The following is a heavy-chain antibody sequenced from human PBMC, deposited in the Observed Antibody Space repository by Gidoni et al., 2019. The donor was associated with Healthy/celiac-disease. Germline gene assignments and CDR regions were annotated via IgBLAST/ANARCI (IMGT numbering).Heavy chain of an antibody. CDR1: GFTSRSYA. J-gene: IGHJ6*02. Sequence: QVQLVESGGGVVQPGRSLRLSCAASGFTSRSYAMHWVRQAPGKGLEWVEVISHDGSNKYYADSVKGRFTISRDNSKNTLYLQMNSRRAEETAVYYCARENQGGGAIYYYYGMDVWGQGTTVTVSS. CDR2: ISHDGSNK. CDR3: ARENQGGGAIYYYYGMDV. V-gene: IGHV3-30*04. D-gene: IGHD3-16*01.